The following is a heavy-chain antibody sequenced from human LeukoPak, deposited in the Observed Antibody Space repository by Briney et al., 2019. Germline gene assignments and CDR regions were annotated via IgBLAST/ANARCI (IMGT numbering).Heavy chain of an antibody. CDR3: ARDVPCRSTSCYPEGNWFDP. CDR2: IYYSGST. J-gene: IGHJ5*02. Sequence: ASETLSLTCTVAGGSISSGGYYWSWIRQHPGKGLEWIGYIYYSGSTYYNPSLKSRVTISVDTSKNQFSLKLSSVTAADTAVYYCARDVPCRSTSCYPEGNWFDPWGQGTLVTVSS. D-gene: IGHD2-2*01. V-gene: IGHV4-31*03. CDR1: GGSISSGGYY.